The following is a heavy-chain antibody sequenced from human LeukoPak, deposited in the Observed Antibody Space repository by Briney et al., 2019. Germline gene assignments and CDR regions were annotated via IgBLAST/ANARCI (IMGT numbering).Heavy chain of an antibody. CDR2: ISGSGGST. Sequence: PGGSLRLSCAASGFTFSSYAMSWVRQAPGKGLEWVSAISGSGGSTYYADSVKGRFTISRDNSKNTLYLQMNSLRAEDTAVYYCARGGSGSYYNLPQHWGQGTLVTVSS. V-gene: IGHV3-23*01. CDR3: ARGGSGSYYNLPQH. D-gene: IGHD3-10*01. CDR1: GFTFSSYA. J-gene: IGHJ1*01.